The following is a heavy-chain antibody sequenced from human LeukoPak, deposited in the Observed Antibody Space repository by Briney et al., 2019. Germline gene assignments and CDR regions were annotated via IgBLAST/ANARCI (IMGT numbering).Heavy chain of an antibody. V-gene: IGHV1-18*01. CDR1: GYTFTSYG. CDR2: ISAYNGNT. J-gene: IGHJ6*03. D-gene: IGHD6-6*01. CDR3: ARAQYSSSLYYMDV. Sequence: GASVKVSCKASGYTFTSYGISWVRQAPGQGLEWMGGISAYNGNTNYAQKLQGRGTITTDTSTSTAYMELRRLRSDDTAVYSCARAQYSSSLYYMDVWGKGATVTVSS.